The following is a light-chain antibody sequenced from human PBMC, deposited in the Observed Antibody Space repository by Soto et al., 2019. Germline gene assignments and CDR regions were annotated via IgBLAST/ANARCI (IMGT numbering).Light chain of an antibody. Sequence: PGERATVSCRASQSITNNYLAWLQQKPGQAPRLLIYGASSRAAGIPDRFSGSGSGTDFTLTIDRLEPEDFAVYYCQQYKDSPRTFGRGTKVEIK. CDR3: QQYKDSPRT. V-gene: IGKV3-20*01. CDR2: GAS. CDR1: QSITNNY. J-gene: IGKJ1*01.